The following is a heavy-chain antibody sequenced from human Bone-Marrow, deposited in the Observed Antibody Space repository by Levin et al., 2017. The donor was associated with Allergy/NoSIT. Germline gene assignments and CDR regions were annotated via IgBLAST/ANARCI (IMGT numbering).Heavy chain of an antibody. CDR3: ARDPTSSNYYFDY. Sequence: FTTYARTAVSQSQGKGLEWVSSISGSSSFIYYADSLKGRFTISRDNAKNSLFLQMNSLRAEDTAVYYCARDPTSSNYYFDYWGQGTLVTVSS. CDR1: FTTYA. J-gene: IGHJ4*02. D-gene: IGHD2-2*01. CDR2: ISGSSSFI. V-gene: IGHV3-21*01.